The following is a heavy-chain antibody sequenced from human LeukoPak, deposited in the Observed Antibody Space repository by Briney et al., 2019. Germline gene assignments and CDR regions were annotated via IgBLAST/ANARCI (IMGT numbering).Heavy chain of an antibody. Sequence: GGSLRLSCAASGFAFTPWMTWVRQAPGKGLEWVANIDRDGTRQNYVDSVKGRFTISRDNAKKSLYLQMDSLRAEDTAVYYCARDQSPTMYYGDSPVYHDALDLWGQGTTVTVSP. J-gene: IGHJ3*01. CDR2: IDRDGTRQ. V-gene: IGHV3-7*01. D-gene: IGHD2-8*01. CDR1: GFAFTPW. CDR3: ARDQSPTMYYGDSPVYHDALDL.